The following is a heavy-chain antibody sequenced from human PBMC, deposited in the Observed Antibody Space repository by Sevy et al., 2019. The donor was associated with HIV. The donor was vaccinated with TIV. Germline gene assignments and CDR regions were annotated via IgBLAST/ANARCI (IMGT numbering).Heavy chain of an antibody. V-gene: IGHV3-9*01. CDR1: GFTFDDYA. CDR2: ISWNSGSI. J-gene: IGHJ6*02. D-gene: IGHD3-10*01. CDR3: AKDIISGSGGYYGMDV. Sequence: GGSLRLSCAASGFTFDDYAMHWVRQAPGKGLEWVSGISWNSGSIGYADSVKGRFTISRDKAKNSLYLQMNSLRAEDTALYYCAKDIISGSGGYYGMDVWGQGTTVTVSS.